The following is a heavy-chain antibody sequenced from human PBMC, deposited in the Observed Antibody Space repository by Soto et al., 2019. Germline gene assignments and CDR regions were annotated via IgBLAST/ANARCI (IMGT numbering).Heavy chain of an antibody. D-gene: IGHD3-16*01. Sequence: SETLSLTCAVYGGFLSESYWTWIRQPPGKGLEWIGEINHVGGTNYNPSLQSRVTMSVDTSQNQFSLRLISLTAADTAMYFCVRIRYQLPSSVLWLDPWGQGTPVTVSS. J-gene: IGHJ5*02. V-gene: IGHV4-34*01. CDR1: GGFLSESY. CDR2: INHVGGT. CDR3: VRIRYQLPSSVLWLDP.